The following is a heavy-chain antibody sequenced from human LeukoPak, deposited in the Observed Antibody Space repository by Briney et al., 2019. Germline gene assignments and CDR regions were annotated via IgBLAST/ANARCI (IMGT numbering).Heavy chain of an antibody. CDR3: VKDLGVYSHAFDY. J-gene: IGHJ4*02. D-gene: IGHD6-6*01. V-gene: IGHV3-9*01. CDR2: LSWNSGTI. CDR1: DFTFDDYG. Sequence: GRSLRLSCAASDFTFDDYGMHWVRRAAGKGLEWVAGLSWNSGTIGYADSVRGRFSISRDNAKRSLYVQMNNLRAEDTALYFCVKDLGVYSHAFDYWGQGAVVTVS.